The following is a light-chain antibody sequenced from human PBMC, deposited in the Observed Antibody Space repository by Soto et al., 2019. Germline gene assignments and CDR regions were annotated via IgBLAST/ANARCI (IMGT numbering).Light chain of an antibody. Sequence: QSVLTQPASVSGSPGQSITISCTGTSSDIGGYNFVSWYQQHPGKAPEVMIYDVTNRPSGVSNRFSGSKSGNTASLTISGLQAEDEADYYCSSYTRSSTVIFGGGTKVTVL. CDR3: SSYTRSSTVI. CDR1: SSDIGGYNF. V-gene: IGLV2-14*03. CDR2: DVT. J-gene: IGLJ2*01.